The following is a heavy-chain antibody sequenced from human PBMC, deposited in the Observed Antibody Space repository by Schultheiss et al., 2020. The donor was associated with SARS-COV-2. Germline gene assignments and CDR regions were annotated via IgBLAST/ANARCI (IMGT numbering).Heavy chain of an antibody. CDR2: INHSGST. D-gene: IGHD3-22*01. V-gene: IGHV4-38-2*02. Sequence: SETLSLTCAVSGYSISSDYYWGWIRQPPGKGLEWIGEINHSGSTNYNPSLKSRVTISVDTSKNQFSLRLSSVTAADTAVYFCARDSSGYLGGWGQGTLVTVSS. CDR1: GYSISSDYY. CDR3: ARDSSGYLGG. J-gene: IGHJ4*02.